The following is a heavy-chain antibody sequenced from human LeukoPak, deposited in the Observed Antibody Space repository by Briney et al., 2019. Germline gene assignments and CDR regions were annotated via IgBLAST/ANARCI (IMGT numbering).Heavy chain of an antibody. CDR3: AREEITAAGRSLDY. CDR2: IYPSGSA. V-gene: IGHV4-4*07. Sequence: SETLSLTCTVSGGSISNYYWSWIRQPAGKALEWIGRIYPSGSANPNPALKSRATMSVDTSKNQFSMKLSSVGAADTAVYYCAREEITAAGRSLDYWGQGTLVTVSS. J-gene: IGHJ4*02. CDR1: GGSISNYY. D-gene: IGHD6-13*01.